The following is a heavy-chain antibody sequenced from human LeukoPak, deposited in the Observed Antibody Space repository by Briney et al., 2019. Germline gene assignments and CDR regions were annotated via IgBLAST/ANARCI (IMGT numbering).Heavy chain of an antibody. CDR3: ARDRGQLWPKYYFDY. CDR1: GFTFTTYW. CDR2: INSDGSRT. V-gene: IGHV3-74*01. Sequence: GGSLRLSCAASGFTFTTYWMHWVRQAPGKGLVWVSRINSDGSRTNYADSVKGRITISRDNAKNTLYLQMNSLGAEDTAVYYCARDRGQLWPKYYFDYWGQGTLVTVSS. D-gene: IGHD5-18*01. J-gene: IGHJ4*02.